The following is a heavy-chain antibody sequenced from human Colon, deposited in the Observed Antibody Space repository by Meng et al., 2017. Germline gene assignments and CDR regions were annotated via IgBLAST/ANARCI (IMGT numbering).Heavy chain of an antibody. CDR2: IYYTEAT. Sequence: QVQLQEAGPGLVKPSETLSFSCTVSGASITKKNYYWVWIRQPPGKGLEWIGNIYYTEATYYNPSLKGRVTISLDTSKNQFSLNLNAVTAADTAVYYCVSRIGGSSETDFWGQGTLVTVSS. CDR3: VSRIGGSSETDF. D-gene: IGHD1-26*01. V-gene: IGHV4-39*07. J-gene: IGHJ1*01. CDR1: GASITKKNYY.